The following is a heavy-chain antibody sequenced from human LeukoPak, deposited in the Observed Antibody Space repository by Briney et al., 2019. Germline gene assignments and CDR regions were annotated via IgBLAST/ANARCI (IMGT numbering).Heavy chain of an antibody. J-gene: IGHJ3*02. Sequence: ASVKVSCKASGYTFTSYGISWVRQAPGQGLEWMGWISAYNGNTNYAQKLQGRVTMTTDTSTSTAYMELRSLRSDDTAVYYCARDRYSSIVGARNHAFDIWGQGTMVTVSS. CDR2: ISAYNGNT. D-gene: IGHD1-26*01. V-gene: IGHV1-18*01. CDR3: ARDRYSSIVGARNHAFDI. CDR1: GYTFTSYG.